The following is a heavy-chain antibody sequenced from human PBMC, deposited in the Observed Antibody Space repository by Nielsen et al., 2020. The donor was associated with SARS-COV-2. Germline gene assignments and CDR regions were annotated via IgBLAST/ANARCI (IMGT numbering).Heavy chain of an antibody. CDR1: GGSIINSTYD. CDR3: ARDHIVVVPAARSVYYYYYGMDV. V-gene: IGHV4-39*07. J-gene: IGHJ6*02. CDR2: IYYGGST. D-gene: IGHD2-2*01. Sequence: SETLSLTCTVSGGSIINSTYDWDWIRQPPGKGLEWIGSIYYGGSTYYNPSLKSRVTISVDRSKNQFSLKLSSVTAADTAVYYCARDHIVVVPAARSVYYYYYGMDVWGQGTTVTVSS.